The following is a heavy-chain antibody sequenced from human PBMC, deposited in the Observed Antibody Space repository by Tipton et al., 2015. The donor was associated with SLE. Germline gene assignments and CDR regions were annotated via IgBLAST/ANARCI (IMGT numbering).Heavy chain of an antibody. CDR2: ISGDNRRT. V-gene: IGHV1-18*01. D-gene: IGHD1-26*01. J-gene: IGHJ4*02. CDR3: ARLHMGGASDY. Sequence: QVQLVQSGSELKKPGASVKVSCEASGYTFTTYGLSWVRQAPGQGLEWMGWISGDNRRTSYAQNLQDRVTLTTDTSTSTAYMELMSLRSDDTAVYYCARLHMGGASDYWGQGTLVTVSS. CDR1: GYTFTTYG.